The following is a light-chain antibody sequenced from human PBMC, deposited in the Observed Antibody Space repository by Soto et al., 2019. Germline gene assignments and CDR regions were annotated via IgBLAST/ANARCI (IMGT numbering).Light chain of an antibody. J-gene: IGKJ4*01. CDR2: STS. CDR3: QQYGGSVT. Sequence: EIVLTQSPGTLSLFPGERATLSCRASQSVNNNYLGWYQQKPGQAPRLLIYSTSRRSRGIPDRFSGSGSGTDLPLTSSRLEPEDFAVYYCQQYGGSVTFGGGTKVEIK. V-gene: IGKV3-20*01. CDR1: QSVNNNY.